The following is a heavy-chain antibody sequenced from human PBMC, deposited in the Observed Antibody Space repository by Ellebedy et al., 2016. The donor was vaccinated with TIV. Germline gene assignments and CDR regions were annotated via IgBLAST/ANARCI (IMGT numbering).Heavy chain of an antibody. D-gene: IGHD5-18*01. CDR2: IWYDGSNK. CDR1: GFTFSSYG. V-gene: IGHV3-33*01. CDR3: ARDGETAMVEYYFDY. Sequence: PGGSLRLSCAASGFTFSSYGMHWVRQAPGKGLEWVAVIWYDGSNKYYADSVKGRFTISRDNSKNTLYLQMNSLSAEDTAVYYCARDGETAMVEYYFDYWGQGTLVTVSS. J-gene: IGHJ4*02.